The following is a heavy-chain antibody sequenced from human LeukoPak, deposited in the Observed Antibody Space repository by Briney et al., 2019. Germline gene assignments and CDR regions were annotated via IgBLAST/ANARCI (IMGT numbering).Heavy chain of an antibody. CDR2: VSAYNGKT. CDR3: ARGGTFYPSIDY. Sequence: ASVKVSCKASGYTFTTSYINWVRQGPGQRLAWMGWVSAYNGKTSYAQRFQGRVTMTTDSSTSTAYMDLASLRSDDTAVYYCARGGTFYPSIDYWGQGTLVTVSS. D-gene: IGHD1-26*01. V-gene: IGHV1-18*01. CDR1: GYTFTTSY. J-gene: IGHJ4*02.